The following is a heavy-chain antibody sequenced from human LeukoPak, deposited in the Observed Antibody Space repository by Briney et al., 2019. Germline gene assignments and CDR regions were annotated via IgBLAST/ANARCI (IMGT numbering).Heavy chain of an antibody. J-gene: IGHJ5*02. D-gene: IGHD2-2*02. CDR3: ARVQRRCSSTSCYRAAWFDP. CDR1: GYTFTSDD. Sequence: ASVKVSCKASGYTFTSDDINWVRQATGQGLEWMGWMNPNSGSTGYAQKFQGRVTITRNTSISTAYMELSSLRSEDTAVYYCARVQRRCSSTSCYRAAWFDPWGQGTLVTVSS. CDR2: MNPNSGST. V-gene: IGHV1-8*03.